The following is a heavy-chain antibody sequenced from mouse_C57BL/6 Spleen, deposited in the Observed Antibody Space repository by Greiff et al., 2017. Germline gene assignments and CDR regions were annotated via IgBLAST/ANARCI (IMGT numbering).Heavy chain of an antibody. CDR1: GYTFTSYW. Sequence: QVQLQQPGAELVRPGSSVKLSCKASGYTFTSYWMHWVKQRPIQGLEWIGNIDPSDSETHYNQKFKDKATLTVDKSSSTAYMQLSSLTSEDSAVYYCAGDYDRSGFAYWGQGTLVTVSA. J-gene: IGHJ3*01. D-gene: IGHD2-4*01. V-gene: IGHV1-52*01. CDR2: IDPSDSET. CDR3: AGDYDRSGFAY.